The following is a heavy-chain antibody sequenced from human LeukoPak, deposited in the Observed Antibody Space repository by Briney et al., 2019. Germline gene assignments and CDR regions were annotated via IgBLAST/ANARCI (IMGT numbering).Heavy chain of an antibody. CDR1: GGTFSSYA. CDR2: IIPIFGIA. V-gene: IGHV1-69*04. J-gene: IGHJ4*02. CDR3: ARDVWDSSGYYRTYYFDY. D-gene: IGHD3-22*01. Sequence: SVKVSCKASGGTFSSYAISWVRQATGQGLEWMGRIIPIFGIANYAQKFQGRVTITADKSTSTAYMELSSLRSEDTAVYYCARDVWDSSGYYRTYYFDYWGQGTLVTVSS.